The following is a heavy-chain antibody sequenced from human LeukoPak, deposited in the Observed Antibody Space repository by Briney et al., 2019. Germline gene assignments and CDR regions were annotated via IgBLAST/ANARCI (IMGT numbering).Heavy chain of an antibody. J-gene: IGHJ3*02. V-gene: IGHV4-38-2*02. CDR1: GYSISSGHF. Sequence: PSETLSLTCTVSGYSISSGHFWSWIRQPPGKGLEWIGSIYDSGSTYYNPSLRSRVSVSADTSKNHFSLELSSVTAADTAVYYCASVPITMVRGVTPLFDIWGQGTMVTVSS. CDR3: ASVPITMVRGVTPLFDI. CDR2: IYDSGST. D-gene: IGHD3-10*01.